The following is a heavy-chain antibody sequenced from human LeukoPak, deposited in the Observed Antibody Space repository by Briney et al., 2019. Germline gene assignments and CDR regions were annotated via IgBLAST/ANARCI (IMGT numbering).Heavy chain of an antibody. D-gene: IGHD5-12*01. CDR1: GFTFSDYY. CDR3: ARDQGADIVATLRYYYYGMDV. V-gene: IGHV3-11*06. CDR2: ISSSSSYT. J-gene: IGHJ6*02. Sequence: PGGSLRLSCAASGFTFSDYYMSWIRQAPGKGLEWVSYISSSSSYTSYADSVKGRFTISRDNAKNSLYLQMNSLRAEDTAVYYCARDQGADIVATLRYYYYGMDVWGQGTTVTVSS.